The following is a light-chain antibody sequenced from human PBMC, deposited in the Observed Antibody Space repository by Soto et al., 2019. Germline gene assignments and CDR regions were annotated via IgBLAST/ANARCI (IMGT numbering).Light chain of an antibody. CDR1: SSDVGGYNY. CDR2: EVS. CDR3: SSYTSSSPYV. Sequence: QSVLTQPASVSGSPGQSITISCTGTSSDVGGYNYVSWYQRHPGKAPKLMIYEVSNRPSGVSNRFSGSKSGNTASLTISGLQAEDEADYYCSSYTSSSPYVFGTGTKSPS. J-gene: IGLJ1*01. V-gene: IGLV2-14*01.